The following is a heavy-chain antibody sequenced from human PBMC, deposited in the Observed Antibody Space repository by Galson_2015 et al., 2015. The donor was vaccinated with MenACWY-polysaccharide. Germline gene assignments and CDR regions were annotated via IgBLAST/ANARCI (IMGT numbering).Heavy chain of an antibody. D-gene: IGHD4-17*01. CDR3: ARYGETRNPTKYYMDV. CDR1: GGSISGYY. J-gene: IGHJ6*03. V-gene: IGHV4-59*01. CDR2: IHYSGSA. Sequence: SETLSLTCIVSGGSISGYYWSWIRQPTGKGLEWIGYIHYSGSAVYNPSLKSRLIISVDRSKNQFSLTLTSVTAADTAVYYCARYGETRNPTKYYMDVWGKGTTVTVSS.